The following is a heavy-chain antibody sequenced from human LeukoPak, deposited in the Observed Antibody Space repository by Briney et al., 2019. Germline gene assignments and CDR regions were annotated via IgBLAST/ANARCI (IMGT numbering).Heavy chain of an antibody. D-gene: IGHD2-2*01. Sequence: ASAKVSCKASGGTFSSYAISWVRQAPGQGLEWMGGIIPIFGTANYAQKFQGRVTITADESTSTAYMELSSLRSEDTAVYYCASYTSYCSSTSCAIDYWGQGTLVTVSS. CDR1: GGTFSSYA. CDR2: IIPIFGTA. J-gene: IGHJ4*02. V-gene: IGHV1-69*13. CDR3: ASYTSYCSSTSCAIDY.